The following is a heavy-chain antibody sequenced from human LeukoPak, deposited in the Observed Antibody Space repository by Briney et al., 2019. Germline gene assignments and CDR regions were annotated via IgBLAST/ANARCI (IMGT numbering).Heavy chain of an antibody. CDR1: GFTFSSYA. CDR3: ATYYDILTNYFDY. Sequence: GGSLRLSCAASGFTFSSYAMSWVRQAPGKGLEWVSAISGSGGSTYYADSVKGRFTISRDNSKNTLYLQMNSLRAEDTAVYYCATYYDILTNYFDYWGQGTLVTVSS. D-gene: IGHD3-9*01. J-gene: IGHJ4*02. CDR2: ISGSGGST. V-gene: IGHV3-23*01.